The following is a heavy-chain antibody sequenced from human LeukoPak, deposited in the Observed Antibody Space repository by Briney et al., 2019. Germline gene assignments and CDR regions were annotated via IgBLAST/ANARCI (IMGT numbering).Heavy chain of an antibody. CDR1: AYTFSNYG. CDR2: ISAYNINT. D-gene: IGHD2-2*01. J-gene: IGHJ4*02. Sequence: ASVKVSCKASAYTFSNYGLTWVRHPPGQGLEWMGWISAYNINTNVAQKFQGRVTMTTDTSTNTAYMELRSLSSDDTAVYYCASWAGYCSSNNCYATSLDYWGQGTLVTVSA. V-gene: IGHV1-18*01. CDR3: ASWAGYCSSNNCYATSLDY.